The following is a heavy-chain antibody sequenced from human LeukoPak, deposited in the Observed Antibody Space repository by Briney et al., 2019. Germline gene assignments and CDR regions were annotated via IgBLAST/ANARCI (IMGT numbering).Heavy chain of an antibody. D-gene: IGHD5-24*01. CDR3: ARDTGMATTMGDAFDI. V-gene: IGHV3-53*01. CDR2: IYSGGST. J-gene: IGHJ3*02. CDR1: GFTVSSNY. Sequence: PGGSLRLSCAASGFTVSSNYMSWVRQAPGKGLEWVSVIYSGGSTYYADSVKGRFTISRDNSKNTLYLQMNSLRAEDTAVYYCARDTGMATTMGDAFDIWGQGTMVTVSS.